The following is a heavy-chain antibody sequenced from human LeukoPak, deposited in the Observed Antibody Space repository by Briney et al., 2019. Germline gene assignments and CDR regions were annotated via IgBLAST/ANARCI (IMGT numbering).Heavy chain of an antibody. CDR2: INHSGST. J-gene: IGHJ6*02. V-gene: IGHV4-34*01. Sequence: SETLSLTCAVYGGSFSGYYWSWIRQPPGKGLEWIGEINHSGSTNHNPSLKSRVTISVDTSKNQFSLKLSSVTPADTAVYYCARLFDWLLGYYGMDVWGQGTTVTVSS. CDR3: ARLFDWLLGYYGMDV. D-gene: IGHD3-9*01. CDR1: GGSFSGYY.